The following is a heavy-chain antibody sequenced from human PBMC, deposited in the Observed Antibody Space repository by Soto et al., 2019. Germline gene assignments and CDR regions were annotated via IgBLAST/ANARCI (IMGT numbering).Heavy chain of an antibody. CDR2: NQYTGNP. D-gene: IGHD6-19*01. CDR3: ARWVAVAGGGFWFDP. Sequence: SETKCLTCTVGGGSSTGGNYYYNWIRQHPGKGLEWVGYNQYTGNPFYNPSLKSRVTISVDTSKNQFSLKLSSVTAADTAVYYCARWVAVAGGGFWFDPWGQGTLVTVSS. J-gene: IGHJ5*02. V-gene: IGHV4-31*03. CDR1: GGSSTGGNYY.